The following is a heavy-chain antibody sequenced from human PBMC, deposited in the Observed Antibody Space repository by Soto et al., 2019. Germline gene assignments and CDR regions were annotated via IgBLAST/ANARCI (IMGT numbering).Heavy chain of an antibody. Sequence: QVQLVQSGAEVKKPGASVKVSCKTSGYTFTSDGISWVRQAPGQGLEWMGWISGYNGNTNYAQKLQGRVTMTTDTTTSTAYMERRSRTYDDTAVYYCANRLRVGYGREGESDWGQGTLVTVSS. CDR1: GYTFTSDG. D-gene: IGHD5-18*01. CDR3: ANRLRVGYGREGESD. V-gene: IGHV1-18*01. CDR2: ISGYNGNT. J-gene: IGHJ4*02.